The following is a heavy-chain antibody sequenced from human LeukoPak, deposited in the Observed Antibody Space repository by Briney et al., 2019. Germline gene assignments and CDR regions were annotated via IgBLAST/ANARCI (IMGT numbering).Heavy chain of an antibody. V-gene: IGHV4-34*01. D-gene: IGHD1-26*01. CDR1: GGSFSGYY. CDR2: INHSGST. J-gene: IGHJ3*02. Sequence: SETLSLTCAVYGGSFSGYYWSWIRQPPGKGLEWIGEINHSGSTNYNPSLKSRVTISVDTSTNQFSLKLSSVAAADTAVYYCATPYSGGYHGLDIWGQGTMITVSS. CDR3: ATPYSGGYHGLDI.